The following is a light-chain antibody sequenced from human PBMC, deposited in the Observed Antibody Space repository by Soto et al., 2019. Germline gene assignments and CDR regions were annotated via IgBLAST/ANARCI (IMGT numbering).Light chain of an antibody. J-gene: IGLJ2*01. CDR1: SSDVGGYNY. Sequence: QSVLTQPASVSGSPGQSITISCTGTSSDVGGYNYVSWYQQHPGKAPKLMIYDVSNRPSGVSNRFSGSKSGNTASLTNSGLQAEDEADYYCRSYTSSSTLVFGGGTKLTAL. CDR2: DVS. CDR3: RSYTSSSTLV. V-gene: IGLV2-14*01.